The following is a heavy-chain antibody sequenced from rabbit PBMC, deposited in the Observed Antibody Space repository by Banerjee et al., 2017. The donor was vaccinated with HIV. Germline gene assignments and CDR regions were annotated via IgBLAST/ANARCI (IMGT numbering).Heavy chain of an antibody. V-gene: IGHV1S45*01. D-gene: IGHD4-2*01. CDR3: ARDYAGNGDRDMDL. J-gene: IGHJ4*01. CDR1: GFSFSTKYV. Sequence: QDQLEESGGDLVQPEGSLTLTCTASGFSFSTKYVLCWVRQAPGKGLEWIACINTSSGNTVYASWAKGRFTISKTSSTTVTLQMTSLTAADTAAYFCARDYAGNGDRDMDLWGQGTLVTVS. CDR2: INTSSGNT.